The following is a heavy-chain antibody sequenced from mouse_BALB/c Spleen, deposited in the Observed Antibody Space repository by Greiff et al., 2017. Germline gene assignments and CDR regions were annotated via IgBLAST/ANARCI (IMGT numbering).Heavy chain of an antibody. Sequence: EVKLVESGGGLVQPGGSRKLSCAASGFTFSSFGMHWVRQAPEKGLEWVAYISSGSSTIYYADTVKGRFTISRDNPKNTLFLQMTSLRSEDTAMYYCARLRYDAMDYWGQGTSVTVSS. CDR1: GFTFSSFG. V-gene: IGHV5-17*02. CDR3: ARLRYDAMDY. CDR2: ISSGSSTI. J-gene: IGHJ4*01.